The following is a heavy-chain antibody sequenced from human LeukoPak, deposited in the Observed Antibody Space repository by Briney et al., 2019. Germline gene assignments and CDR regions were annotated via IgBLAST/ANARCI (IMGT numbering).Heavy chain of an antibody. CDR3: ARAPFRTGGFDAFDI. CDR2: INHSGST. J-gene: IGHJ3*02. Sequence: SETLSLTCAVYGGSFSGYYWSWIRQPPGKGLEWIGEINHSGSTNYNPSLKSRVTISVDTSKNRFSLKLSSVTAADTAVYYCARAPFRTGGFDAFDIWGQGTLVTVSS. CDR1: GGSFSGYY. V-gene: IGHV4-34*01. D-gene: IGHD1-14*01.